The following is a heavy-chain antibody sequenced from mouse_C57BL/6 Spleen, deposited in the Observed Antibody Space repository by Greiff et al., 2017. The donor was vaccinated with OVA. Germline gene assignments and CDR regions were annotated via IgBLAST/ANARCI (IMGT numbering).Heavy chain of an antibody. Sequence: QVQLQQPGAELVRPGSSVKLSCKASGYTFTSYWMHWVKQRPIQGLEWIGNIDPSDSETHYNEKFKDKATLTVDKSSSTAYLQLSSLTSEDSAVYYYARSGPYAMDYWGQGTSVTVSS. V-gene: IGHV1-52*01. J-gene: IGHJ4*01. CDR1: GYTFTSYW. D-gene: IGHD3-2*02. CDR2: IDPSDSET. CDR3: ARSGPYAMDY.